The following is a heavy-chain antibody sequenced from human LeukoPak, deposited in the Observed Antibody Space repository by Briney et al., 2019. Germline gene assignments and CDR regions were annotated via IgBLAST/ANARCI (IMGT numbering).Heavy chain of an antibody. CDR2: IYYSGST. Sequence: SETLSLTCTVSGGSISSYYWSWIRQPPGKGLEWIGYIYYSGSTNYNPSLKSRVTISVDTSKNQFSLKLSSVTAADTAVYYCARGKTYYDFWSGYYTPFLDYWGQGTLVTVSS. CDR1: GGSISSYY. D-gene: IGHD3-3*01. V-gene: IGHV4-59*01. J-gene: IGHJ4*02. CDR3: ARGKTYYDFWSGYYTPFLDY.